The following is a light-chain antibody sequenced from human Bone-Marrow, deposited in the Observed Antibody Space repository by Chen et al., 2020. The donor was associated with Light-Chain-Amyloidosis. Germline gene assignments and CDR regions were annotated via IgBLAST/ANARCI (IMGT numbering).Light chain of an antibody. CDR2: RDT. J-gene: IGLJ2*01. CDR3: QSADSSGTYEVI. CDR1: DLPTKY. V-gene: IGLV3-25*03. Sequence: SYELTPPPSVSVSPGPTARITCSGDDLPTKYAYWYQQKPGQARVLVIHRDTERPSGISERFSGSRSGTTATLTISGVQAEDEADYHCQSADSSGTYEVIFGGGTKLTVL.